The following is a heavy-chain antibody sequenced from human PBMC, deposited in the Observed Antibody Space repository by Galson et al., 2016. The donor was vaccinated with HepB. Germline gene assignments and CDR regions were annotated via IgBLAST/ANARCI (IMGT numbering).Heavy chain of an antibody. CDR1: GGTLSRHT. J-gene: IGHJ6*02. CDR3: ARGGTLAAAVSSSYYGMDV. CDR2: FIPFLEKP. Sequence: SVTVSCKAPGGTLSRHTLSWVRQAPGQGLEWMGGFIPFLEKPNYVQRFQGRLTITVDKSTSTAYMGLSSLRSEDMGVYYCARGGTLAAAVSSSYYGMDVWGQGTTVIVSS. V-gene: IGHV1-69*10. D-gene: IGHD6-13*01.